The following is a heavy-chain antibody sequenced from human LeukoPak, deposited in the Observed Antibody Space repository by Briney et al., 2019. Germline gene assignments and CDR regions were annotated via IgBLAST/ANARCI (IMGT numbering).Heavy chain of an antibody. CDR2: SSRNGVTT. V-gene: IGHV3-43*01. CDR1: GFKFCAFT. CDR3: AKVKDTIFFDL. Sequence: GGSLRLSCVGSGFKFCAFTMHWVRHAPGRGLEWVSLSSRNGVTTFYADSVRGRFTISRDNCENSVYLQMDSLTTEDTAVYYCAKVKDTIFFDLWGQGTLVTVSA. D-gene: IGHD3-10*02. J-gene: IGHJ3*01.